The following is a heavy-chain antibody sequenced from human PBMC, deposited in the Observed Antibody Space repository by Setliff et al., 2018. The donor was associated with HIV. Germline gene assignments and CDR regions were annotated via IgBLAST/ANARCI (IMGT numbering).Heavy chain of an antibody. D-gene: IGHD5-12*01. CDR1: GGSITSGGYY. J-gene: IGHJ4*02. CDR3: ARGSKRWLQFDFFDY. CDR2: IVYSGRT. V-gene: IGHV4-31*03. Sequence: PSETLSLTCTVSGGSITSGGYYWSWIRQHPGKGLEWIGYIVYSGRTYYNPSLKSRVSISVDASKNQFSLRLSSVTAADTAVYYCARGSKRWLQFDFFDYWGQGTLVTVSS.